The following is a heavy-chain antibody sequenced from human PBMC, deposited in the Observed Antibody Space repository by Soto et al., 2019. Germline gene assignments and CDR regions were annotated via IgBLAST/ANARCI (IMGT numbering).Heavy chain of an antibody. CDR1: GGSFSGHY. V-gene: IGHV4-34*01. J-gene: IGHJ4*02. CDR2: IDRSGST. Sequence: SETLSLTCAVNGGSFSGHYWSWIRQPPGKGLEWIGEIDRSGSTDYNPSLKSRVIISVDTSKNQFSLKLSSVTAADTAVYYCARVSTQGDYDYWGQGTLVTVSS. CDR3: ARVSTQGDYDY. D-gene: IGHD4-17*01.